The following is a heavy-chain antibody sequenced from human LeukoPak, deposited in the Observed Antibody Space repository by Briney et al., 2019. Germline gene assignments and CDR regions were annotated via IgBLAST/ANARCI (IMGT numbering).Heavy chain of an antibody. Sequence: PSETLSLTCTVSGGSISSSNYYWGWIRQPPGKGLEWIGTISYSGSTYYNPSLKSRVTISVDTSKNQFSLKLSSVTAADTAVYYCATTYYDILTGYYSFDYWGQGTLVTVSS. CDR2: ISYSGST. J-gene: IGHJ4*02. CDR3: ATTYYDILTGYYSFDY. D-gene: IGHD3-9*01. V-gene: IGHV4-39*01. CDR1: GGSISSSNYY.